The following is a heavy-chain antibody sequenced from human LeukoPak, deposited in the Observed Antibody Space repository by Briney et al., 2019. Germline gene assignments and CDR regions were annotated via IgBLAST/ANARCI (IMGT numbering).Heavy chain of an antibody. CDR2: ISSSSSTV. V-gene: IGHV3-48*04. CDR1: GFTFSSYS. J-gene: IGHJ6*03. CDR3: ARDGDYYYYYMDV. Sequence: QAGGSRRPSCAASGFTFSSYSMSWVRQPPGKGLEWVSYISSSSSTVYYADSVKGRFTISRDNAKNSLYLQMNSLRAEDTAVYYCARDGDYYYYYMDVWGKGTTVTVSS. D-gene: IGHD7-27*01.